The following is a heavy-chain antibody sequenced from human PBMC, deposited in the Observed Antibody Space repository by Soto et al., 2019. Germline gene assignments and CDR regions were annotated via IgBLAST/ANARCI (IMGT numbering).Heavy chain of an antibody. CDR3: AKDIFGRVGYYGSGSSFDY. V-gene: IGHV3-43*01. CDR2: ISWDGGST. Sequence: GGSLRLSCAASGFTFDDYTMHWVRQVPGKGLEWVSLISWDGGSTYYADSVKGRFTISRDNSKNSLYLQMNSLRTEDTALYYCAKDIFGRVGYYGSGSSFDYWGQGTLVTVSS. J-gene: IGHJ4*02. CDR1: GFTFDDYT. D-gene: IGHD3-10*01.